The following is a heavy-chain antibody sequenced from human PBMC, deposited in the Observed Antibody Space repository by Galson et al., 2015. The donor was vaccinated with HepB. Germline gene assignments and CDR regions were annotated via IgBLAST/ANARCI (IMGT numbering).Heavy chain of an antibody. J-gene: IGHJ6*02. CDR2: ISSSGANT. D-gene: IGHD6-13*01. CDR3: AKVGQQLVRGLYYYYGMDV. V-gene: IGHV3-23*01. Sequence: SLRLSRAASGFSFSSYAMSWVRQAPGKGLEWVSAISSSGANTYYADSVKGRFAISRDNSKHTLYLQMNSLRAEDTAVYYCAKVGQQLVRGLYYYYGMDVWGQGTTVTVSS. CDR1: GFSFSSYA.